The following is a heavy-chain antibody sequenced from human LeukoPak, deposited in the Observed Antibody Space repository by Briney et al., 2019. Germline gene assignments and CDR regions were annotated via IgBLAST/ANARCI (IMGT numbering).Heavy chain of an antibody. J-gene: IGHJ4*02. CDR3: AKRSDYGVNSNYFDY. V-gene: IGHV3-23*01. Sequence: QPGGSLRLSCAPSGFTLSSYGMRWVRQAPGKGLEWVSAISDSVTSKYYEDSLKGRCTISRANSKNTLYLQMNSLRAEDTAVYYCAKRSDYGVNSNYFDYWGQGTLVTVSS. CDR2: ISDSVTSK. D-gene: IGHD4-23*01. CDR1: GFTLSSYG.